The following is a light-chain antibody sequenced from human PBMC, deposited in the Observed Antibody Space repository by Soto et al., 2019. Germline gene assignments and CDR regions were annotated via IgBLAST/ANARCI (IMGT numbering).Light chain of an antibody. J-gene: IGKJ5*01. CDR3: QQYNNWPIT. V-gene: IGKV3-15*01. CDR2: GAS. Sequence: VLTQSPATLSLSPGERATLSCRASQSVLSNLAWYQQKPGQAPRLLIYGASTRATGIPARFSGSGSGTEFTLTVSSLQSEDFAVYYCQQYNNWPITFGQGTRLEIK. CDR1: QSVLSN.